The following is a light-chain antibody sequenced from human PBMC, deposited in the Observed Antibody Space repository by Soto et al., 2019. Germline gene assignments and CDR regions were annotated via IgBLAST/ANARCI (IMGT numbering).Light chain of an antibody. Sequence: DIQMTQSPSTLSGSVGDRVTITCRASQTISSWLAWYQQKPGKAPNLLIYAASSLQSGVSSRFSGSGSGTDFTLTISSLQPEDSATYYCQQSYSLPYTFGQGTKVDI. J-gene: IGKJ2*01. CDR3: QQSYSLPYT. CDR2: AAS. CDR1: QTISSW. V-gene: IGKV1-39*01.